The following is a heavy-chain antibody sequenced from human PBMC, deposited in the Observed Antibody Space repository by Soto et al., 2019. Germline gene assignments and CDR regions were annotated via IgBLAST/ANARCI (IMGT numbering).Heavy chain of an antibody. D-gene: IGHD5-18*01. Sequence: QVQLQESGPGLVKPSQTLSLTCTVSGGSTSSGGYYWSWIRQHPGKGLEWIGYIYYSGSTYYNPSLKSRVTIPLDTAKNQFSLKLSSVTAADTAVYYCARDRTRYGYMVSWGQRTLDTVSS. CDR2: IYYSGST. J-gene: IGHJ4*02. CDR3: ARDRTRYGYMVS. V-gene: IGHV4-31*03. CDR1: GGSTSSGGYY.